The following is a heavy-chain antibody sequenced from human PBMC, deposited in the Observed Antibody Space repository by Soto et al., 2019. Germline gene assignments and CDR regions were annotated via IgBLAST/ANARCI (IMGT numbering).Heavy chain of an antibody. CDR1: GGTFSSYT. Sequence: GASVKVSCKASGGTFSSYTISWVRQAPGQGLEWMGRIIPILGIANYAQKFQGRVTITADKATSTAYMELSSLRSEDTAVYYCARQHSGSYYFDYWGQGTPVTVSS. J-gene: IGHJ4*02. CDR2: IIPILGIA. CDR3: ARQHSGSYYFDY. D-gene: IGHD1-26*01. V-gene: IGHV1-69*02.